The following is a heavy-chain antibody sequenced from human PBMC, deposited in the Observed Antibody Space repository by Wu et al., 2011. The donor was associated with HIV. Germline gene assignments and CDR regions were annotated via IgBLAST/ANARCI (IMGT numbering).Heavy chain of an antibody. J-gene: IGHJ6*03. CDR2: IIPNSGTT. CDR3: ARSGEAAEYYYYYMNV. D-gene: IGHD6-13*01. V-gene: IGHV1-69*14. CDR1: RGSFGSYA. Sequence: QVQLVQSETEMKKPGSSVKVSCKASRGSFGSYAFSWVRQAPGQGLEWMGGIIPNSGTTNYARKFQGRVTVSADRSTTTVHMELRSLRSEDTAVYYCARSGEAAEYYYYYMNVWGKGTTVTVSS.